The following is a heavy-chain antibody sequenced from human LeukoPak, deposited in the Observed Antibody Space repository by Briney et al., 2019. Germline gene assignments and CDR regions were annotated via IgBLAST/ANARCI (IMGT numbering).Heavy chain of an antibody. Sequence: PGGSLRLSCAASGFTFSDYYMSWIRQAPGKGLEWVSYISSSGSTIYYADSVKGRFTISRDNAKNSLYLQMNGLRAEDTAVYYCASVLRSSPFYYYYGMDVWGQGTTVTVSS. CDR1: GFTFSDYY. V-gene: IGHV3-11*01. CDR3: ASVLRSSPFYYYYGMDV. J-gene: IGHJ6*02. CDR2: ISSSGSTI. D-gene: IGHD3-3*01.